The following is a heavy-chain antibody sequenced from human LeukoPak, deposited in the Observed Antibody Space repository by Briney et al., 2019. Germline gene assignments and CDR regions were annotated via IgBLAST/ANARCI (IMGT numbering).Heavy chain of an antibody. CDR3: ARDGLGDGYNLGPPFDL. J-gene: IGHJ2*01. D-gene: IGHD5-24*01. CDR1: GLTFSSYS. Sequence: PGGSLRLSCAASGLTFSSYSMNWVCQAPGKGLEWVSYISSRSSTIYYADSVKGRFTISRDNAKNSLYLQMNSLRDEDTAVYYCARDGLGDGYNLGPPFDLWGRGTLVTVSS. V-gene: IGHV3-48*02. CDR2: ISSRSSTI.